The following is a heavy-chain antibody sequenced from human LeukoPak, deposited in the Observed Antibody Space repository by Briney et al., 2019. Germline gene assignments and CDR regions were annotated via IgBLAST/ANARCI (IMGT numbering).Heavy chain of an antibody. V-gene: IGHV1-69*13. CDR1: GGTFSSYA. CDR3: ARTIVGATSYWYFDL. Sequence: SVKVSCKASGGTFSSYAISWVRQAPGQGLEWMGRIIPMSGTANYAQRFQGRVTVTADDSASTAYMELSSLRSEDTAVYYCARTIVGATSYWYFDLWGRGTLVTVSS. CDR2: IIPMSGTA. D-gene: IGHD1-26*01. J-gene: IGHJ2*01.